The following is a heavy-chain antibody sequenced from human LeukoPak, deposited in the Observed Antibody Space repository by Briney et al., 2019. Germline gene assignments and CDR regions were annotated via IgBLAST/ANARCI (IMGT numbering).Heavy chain of an antibody. D-gene: IGHD3-3*01. CDR2: FDPEDGET. V-gene: IGHV1-24*01. CDR1: GYTLTELS. CDR3: ATEGRELRFLEWSPHKNGMDA. Sequence: ASVKVSCKVSGYTLTELSMHWVRQAPGKGLEWMGGFDPEDGETIYAQKFQGRVTMTEDTSTDTAYMELSSLRSEDTAVYYCATEGRELRFLEWSPHKNGMDAWGQGTTVTVSS. J-gene: IGHJ6*02.